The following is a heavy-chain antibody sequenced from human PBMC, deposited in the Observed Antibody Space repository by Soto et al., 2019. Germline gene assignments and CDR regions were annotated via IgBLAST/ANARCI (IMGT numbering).Heavy chain of an antibody. Sequence: GSLRLSCAASGFTFNHFAMHWVRRAPGKGLEWVAHLSFDGADTHYADSVQGRFIISRDNSKNTVSLQMNNLEVEDTAVYYCARGTRDYWGQGTLVTVSS. CDR3: ARGTRDY. J-gene: IGHJ4*02. CDR1: GFTFNHFA. CDR2: LSFDGADT. V-gene: IGHV3-30-3*01.